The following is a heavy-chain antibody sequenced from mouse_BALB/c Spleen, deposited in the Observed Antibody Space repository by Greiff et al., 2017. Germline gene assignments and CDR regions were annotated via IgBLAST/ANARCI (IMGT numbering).Heavy chain of an antibody. J-gene: IGHJ3*01. CDR2: ISSGGGST. V-gene: IGHV5-12-1*01. D-gene: IGHD2-1*01. CDR3: ARPLYGNYVGNLAY. Sequence: DVKLVESGGGLVKPGGSLKLSCAASGFAFSSYDMSWVRQTPEKRLEWVAYISSGGGSTYYPDTVKGRFTISRDNAKNTLYLQMSSLKSEDTAMYYCARPLYGNYVGNLAYWGQGTLVTVSA. CDR1: GFAFSSYD.